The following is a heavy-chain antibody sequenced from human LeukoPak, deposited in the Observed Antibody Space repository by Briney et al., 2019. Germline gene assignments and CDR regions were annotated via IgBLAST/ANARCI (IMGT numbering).Heavy chain of an antibody. CDR2: ISWNGGST. Sequence: PGGSLRLSCAASGFTFDDYGMSWVRQPPGKGLEWVSGISWNGGSTGYADSVKGRFAISRDSAKSSLYLQMNSLRAEDTAVYYCARDPCSMVRGVICFGAFDIWGQGTMVTVSS. J-gene: IGHJ3*02. CDR3: ARDPCSMVRGVICFGAFDI. D-gene: IGHD3-10*01. CDR1: GFTFDDYG. V-gene: IGHV3-20*04.